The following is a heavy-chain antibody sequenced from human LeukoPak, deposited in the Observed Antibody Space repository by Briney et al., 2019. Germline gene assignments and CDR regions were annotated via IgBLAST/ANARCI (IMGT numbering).Heavy chain of an antibody. CDR2: INHSGST. D-gene: IGHD5-24*01. Sequence: SETLSLTCAVYGGSFSGYYWSWIRQPPGKGLEWIGEINHSGSTNYNPSLKSRVTISVDTSKNQFSLKLSSVTAADTAVYYCATEMATAIDYWGQETLVTVSS. V-gene: IGHV4-34*01. CDR1: GGSFSGYY. CDR3: ATEMATAIDY. J-gene: IGHJ4*02.